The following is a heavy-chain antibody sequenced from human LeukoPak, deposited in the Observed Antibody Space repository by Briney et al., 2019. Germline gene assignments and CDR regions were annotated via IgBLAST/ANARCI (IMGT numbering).Heavy chain of an antibody. CDR3: AAGGGLDSYYYDSSGYYALLY. CDR2: IYYSGST. V-gene: IGHV4-31*03. D-gene: IGHD3-22*01. CDR1: GGSISSGGYY. J-gene: IGHJ4*02. Sequence: SETLSLTCTVSGGSISSGGYYWSWIRQHPGKGLEWIGYIYYSGSTYYNPSLKSRVTISVDTSKNQFSLKLSSVTAADTAVYYCAAGGGLDSYYYDSSGYYALLYWGQETLVTVSS.